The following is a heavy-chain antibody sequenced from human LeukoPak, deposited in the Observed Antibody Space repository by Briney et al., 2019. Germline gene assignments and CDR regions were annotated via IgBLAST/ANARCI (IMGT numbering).Heavy chain of an antibody. Sequence: GGSLRLSCAASGFTFSSYAMHWVRQAPGKGLEWVAVISYDGSNKYYADSVKGRFTISRDNSKNTLYLQMNSLRAEDTAVYYCARSRDVAARPIDYWGQGTLVTVSS. CDR2: ISYDGSNK. CDR3: ARSRDVAARPIDY. J-gene: IGHJ4*02. CDR1: GFTFSSYA. V-gene: IGHV3-30-3*01. D-gene: IGHD6-6*01.